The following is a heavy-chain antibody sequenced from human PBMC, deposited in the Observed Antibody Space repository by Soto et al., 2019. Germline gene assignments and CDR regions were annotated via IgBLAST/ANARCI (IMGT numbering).Heavy chain of an antibody. Sequence: GGSLRLSCAASGFTFSSYGMHWVRQAPGKGLEWLAVISYDGSNKYYADSVKGRFTISRDNSKNTLYLQMNSLRAEDTAVYYCAKDYLLEWLLSPYYYYGMDVWGQGTTVTVSS. CDR3: AKDYLLEWLLSPYYYYGMDV. V-gene: IGHV3-30*18. D-gene: IGHD3-3*01. CDR1: GFTFSSYG. J-gene: IGHJ6*02. CDR2: ISYDGSNK.